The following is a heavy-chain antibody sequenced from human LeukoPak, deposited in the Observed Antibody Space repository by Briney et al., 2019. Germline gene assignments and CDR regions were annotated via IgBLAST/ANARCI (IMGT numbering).Heavy chain of an antibody. J-gene: IGHJ4*02. Sequence: ASVKVSCKVSGASLSETSIHWVRQAPGQWLEWMGGFDPEDGESIFAQRFQGRFSMTEDTSTDTAYMELRSLRPEDMAVYYCATADKWEPLDYWGQGTLVTVSS. CDR1: GASLSETS. CDR3: ATADKWEPLDY. D-gene: IGHD1-26*01. CDR2: FDPEDGES. V-gene: IGHV1-24*01.